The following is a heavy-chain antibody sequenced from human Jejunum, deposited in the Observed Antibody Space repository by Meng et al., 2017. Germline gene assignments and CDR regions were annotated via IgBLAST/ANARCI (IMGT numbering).Heavy chain of an antibody. D-gene: IGHD2/OR15-2a*01. CDR1: GFTFGDYC. V-gene: IGHV3-49*03. Sequence: GESLKISCTASGFTFGDYCMSWFRQAPGKGLEWVSFIRSKAYGGTTEYAASVKGRFTISRDDSKSIAYLQMNSLDSEDTAVYYCTRGPKNRGIQEGYFDNWGQGTQVTVSS. J-gene: IGHJ4*02. CDR3: TRGPKNRGIQEGYFDN. CDR2: IRSKAYGGTT.